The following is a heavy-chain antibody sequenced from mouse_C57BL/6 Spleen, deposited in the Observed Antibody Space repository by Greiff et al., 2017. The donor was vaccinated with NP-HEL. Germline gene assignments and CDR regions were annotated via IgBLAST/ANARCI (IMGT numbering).Heavy chain of an antibody. J-gene: IGHJ3*01. V-gene: IGHV1-80*01. Sequence: VKLQESGAELVKPGASVKISCKASGYAFSSYWMNWVKQRPGKGLEWIGQIYPGDGDTNYNGKFKGKATLTADKSSSTAYMQLSSLTSEDSAVYFCASHSNPGAWFAYWGQGTLVTVSA. CDR1: GYAFSSYW. D-gene: IGHD2-5*01. CDR2: IYPGDGDT. CDR3: ASHSNPGAWFAY.